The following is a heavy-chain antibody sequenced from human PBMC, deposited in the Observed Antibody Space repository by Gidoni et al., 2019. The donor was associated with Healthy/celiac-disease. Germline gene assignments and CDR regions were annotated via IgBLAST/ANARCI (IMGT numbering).Heavy chain of an antibody. Sequence: EVQLVETGGGLIQPGGSLRLSCAASGFTVSSNYLSWVRQAPGKGLEWVSVIYSGGSTYYADSVKGRFTISRDNAKNTLYLQMNSLRAEDTAVYYCAVGVVHRDAFDIWGQGTMVTVSS. CDR1: GFTVSSNY. D-gene: IGHD2-15*01. CDR3: AVGVVHRDAFDI. J-gene: IGHJ3*02. CDR2: IYSGGST. V-gene: IGHV3-53*02.